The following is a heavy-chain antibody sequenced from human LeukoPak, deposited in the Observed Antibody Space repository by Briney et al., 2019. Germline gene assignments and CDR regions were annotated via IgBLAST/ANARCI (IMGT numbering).Heavy chain of an antibody. V-gene: IGHV4-4*07. CDR2: IYASGST. Sequence: SETLSLTCTVSGGSISNYYWSWIRQPAGKGLEWIGRIYASGSTRYNPSLKSRVTMSVDTSKNQFSLKLTSVTAADTAVYFCARGMAAAYDYNWFDPWGQGTLVTVSS. D-gene: IGHD5-12*01. CDR3: ARGMAAAYDYNWFDP. J-gene: IGHJ5*02. CDR1: GGSISNYY.